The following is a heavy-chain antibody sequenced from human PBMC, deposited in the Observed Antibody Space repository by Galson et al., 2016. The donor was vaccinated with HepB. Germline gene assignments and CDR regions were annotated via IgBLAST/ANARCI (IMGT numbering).Heavy chain of an antibody. J-gene: IGHJ5*01. Sequence: SETLSLTCTVTGGSINSDYWSWIRRPPGRGLEWIGHVFYSGSTDYNPSLESRVTISVDTSKSQFSLKLNYVTTADTAVYYCARVHYDYGSPSCMDSWGRGILVTVS. D-gene: IGHD3-10*01. CDR3: ARVHYDYGSPSCMDS. CDR1: GGSINSDY. CDR2: VFYSGST. V-gene: IGHV4-59*01.